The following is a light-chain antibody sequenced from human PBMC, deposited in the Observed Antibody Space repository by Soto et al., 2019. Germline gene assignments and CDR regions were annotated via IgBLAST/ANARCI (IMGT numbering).Light chain of an antibody. J-gene: IGKJ3*01. CDR3: QQSYSTPFT. Sequence: DIPMTQSPSSLSASVGDRVTITCRASQYTSSYLNWYQQKPGKAPKVLIYATSSLQSGVPSRFSGSGSGTDFTLTISSLQPEDFATYYCQQSYSTPFTFGPGTTVDVK. CDR2: ATS. CDR1: QYTSSY. V-gene: IGKV1-39*01.